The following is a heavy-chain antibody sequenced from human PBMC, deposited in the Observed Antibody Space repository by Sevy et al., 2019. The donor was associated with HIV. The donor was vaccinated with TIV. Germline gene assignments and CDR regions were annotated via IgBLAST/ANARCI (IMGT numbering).Heavy chain of an antibody. V-gene: IGHV1-2*06. CDR1: GYTFTDNY. D-gene: IGHD1-26*01. J-gene: IGHJ4*02. CDR2: FNPLSGGT. CDR3: AREAGSTYYCLLDY. Sequence: ASVKVSCKTFGYTFTDNYIHWVRQAPGQGLEWMGRFNPLSGGTKSAQQFQGRVTMTRDTSISTAYMEVSRLTFDDTAVYDCAREAGSTYYCLLDYWGQGSLVTVSS.